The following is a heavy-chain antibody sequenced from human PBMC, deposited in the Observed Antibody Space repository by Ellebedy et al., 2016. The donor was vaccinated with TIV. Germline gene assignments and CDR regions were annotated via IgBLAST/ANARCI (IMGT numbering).Heavy chain of an antibody. CDR2: IRDSGGTT. CDR3: ARDHWGGYGTGPASQHDS. V-gene: IGHV3-23*01. J-gene: IGHJ4*02. D-gene: IGHD2-21*01. Sequence: GESLKISCAASGFAFSSYAMSWVCQAPGKGLEWLSSIRDSGGTTYYADSVKGRFTISTDNSKSTLYLQMNSLSAEDTATYYCARDHWGGYGTGPASQHDSWGQGTLVTVSS. CDR1: GFAFSSYA.